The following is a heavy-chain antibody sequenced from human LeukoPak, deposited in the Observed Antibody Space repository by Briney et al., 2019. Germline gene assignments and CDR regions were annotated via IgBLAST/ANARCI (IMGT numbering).Heavy chain of an antibody. Sequence: SETLSLTCAVYGGSFSGYYWSWIRQPPGKGLEWIGEINHSGSTNYNPSLKSRVTISVDTSKNQFSLKLSSVTAADTAVYYCARGLYYDILTGGSSYSWFDPWGQGTLVTVSS. CDR2: INHSGST. CDR1: GGSFSGYY. J-gene: IGHJ5*02. V-gene: IGHV4-34*01. CDR3: ARGLYYDILTGGSSYSWFDP. D-gene: IGHD3-9*01.